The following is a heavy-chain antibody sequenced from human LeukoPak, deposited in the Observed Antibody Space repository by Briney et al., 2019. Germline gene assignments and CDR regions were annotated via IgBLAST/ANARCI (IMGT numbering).Heavy chain of an antibody. CDR2: INHSGST. D-gene: IGHD2-15*01. CDR1: GGSFSGYY. J-gene: IGHJ4*02. Sequence: SETLSLTCAVYGGSFSGYYWSWIRQPPGKGLGWIGEINHSGSTNYNPSLKSRVTISVDTSKNQFSLKLSSVTAADTAVYYCARGDVVVVAATPGSYFDYWGQGTLVTVSS. V-gene: IGHV4-34*01. CDR3: ARGDVVVVAATPGSYFDY.